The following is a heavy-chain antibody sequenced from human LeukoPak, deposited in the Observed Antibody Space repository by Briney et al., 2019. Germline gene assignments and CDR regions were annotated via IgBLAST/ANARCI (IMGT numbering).Heavy chain of an antibody. CDR3: ARGPRNYDSSGYYWDY. D-gene: IGHD3-22*01. CDR2: ISSSSSYI. CDR1: GITFSSYS. J-gene: IGHJ4*02. V-gene: IGHV3-21*01. Sequence: RGSLRLSCVASGITFSSYSMNWVRQAPGKGLEWVSSISSSSSYIYYADSVKGRFTISRDNAKNSLYLQMNSLRAEDTAVYYCARGPRNYDSSGYYWDYWGQGTLVTVSS.